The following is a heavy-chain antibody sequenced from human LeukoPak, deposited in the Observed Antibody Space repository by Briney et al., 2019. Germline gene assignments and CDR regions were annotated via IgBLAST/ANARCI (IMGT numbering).Heavy chain of an antibody. CDR3: ARRYRGFFDY. D-gene: IGHD3-16*02. J-gene: IGHJ4*02. CDR2: IYYSGKT. V-gene: IGHV4-59*11. CDR1: RGSISSHY. Sequence: PSETLSLTCTVSRGSISSHYWSWIRQPPGKGLEWIGDIYYSGKTRYNPSLRSRVTISVDTSKRQFSLKVNSVTAADTAVYYCARRYRGFFDYWGQGILVTVSS.